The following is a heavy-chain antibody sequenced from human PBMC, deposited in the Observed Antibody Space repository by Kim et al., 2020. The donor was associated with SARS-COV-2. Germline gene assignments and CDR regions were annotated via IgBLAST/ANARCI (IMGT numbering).Heavy chain of an antibody. Sequence: GGSLRLSCAASGFTFSSYGMHWVRQAPGKGLEWVAVIWYDGSNKYYADSVKGRFTISRDNSKNTLYLQMNSLRAEDTAVYYCARDTENYDILTGYYKGGWFDPWGQGTLVTVSS. D-gene: IGHD3-9*01. CDR1: GFTFSSYG. V-gene: IGHV3-33*01. CDR2: IWYDGSNK. CDR3: ARDTENYDILTGYYKGGWFDP. J-gene: IGHJ5*02.